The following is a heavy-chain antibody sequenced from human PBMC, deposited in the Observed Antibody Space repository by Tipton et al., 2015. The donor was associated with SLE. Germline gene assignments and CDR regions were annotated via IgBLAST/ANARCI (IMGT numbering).Heavy chain of an antibody. Sequence: QLVQSGAEVKKPGASVKVSCKASGYTFTSYGISWVRQAPGQGLEWMGWISAYNGNTNDAQKLQGRVTMTTDTSTSTAYMELRSLRSDDTAVYYCARDQDMVVVGGRAVDYWGQGTLVTVSS. J-gene: IGHJ4*02. CDR3: ARDQDMVVVGGRAVDY. D-gene: IGHD2-15*01. V-gene: IGHV1-18*01. CDR1: GYTFTSYG. CDR2: ISAYNGNT.